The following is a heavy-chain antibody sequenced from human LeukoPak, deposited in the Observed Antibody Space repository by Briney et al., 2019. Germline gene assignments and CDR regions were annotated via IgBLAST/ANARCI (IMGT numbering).Heavy chain of an antibody. V-gene: IGHV3-23*01. CDR1: GFTFSNAW. Sequence: GGSLRLSCAASGFTFSNAWMSWVRQAPGKGLEWVSAISGSGGSTYYADSVKGRFTISRDNSKNTLYLQMNSLRAEDTAVYYCAKDPYDSSGYCSFWGMYWGQGTLVTVSS. CDR2: ISGSGGST. D-gene: IGHD3-22*01. J-gene: IGHJ4*02. CDR3: AKDPYDSSGYCSFWGMY.